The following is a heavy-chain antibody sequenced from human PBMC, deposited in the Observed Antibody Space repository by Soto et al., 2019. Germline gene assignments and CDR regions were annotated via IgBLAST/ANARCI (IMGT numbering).Heavy chain of an antibody. J-gene: IGHJ4*02. CDR1: GGSFSGYY. CDR2: INHSGST. Sequence: QVQLQQWGAGLLKPSETLSLTCAVYGGSFSGYYWSWIRQPPGKGLEWIGEINHSGSTNYNPSLKSRXXIXVXXSKTQFSLKLSSVTAADTAVYYCARQAGLRYYFDYWGQGTLVTVSS. D-gene: IGHD6-19*01. V-gene: IGHV4-34*01. CDR3: ARQAGLRYYFDY.